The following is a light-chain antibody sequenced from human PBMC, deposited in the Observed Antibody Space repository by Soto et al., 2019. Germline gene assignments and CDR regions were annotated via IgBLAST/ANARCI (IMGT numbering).Light chain of an antibody. CDR1: QSVRSSY. CDR2: GAS. V-gene: IGKV3-20*01. CDR3: QQYGGSPWT. Sequence: EIVMTQSPATLSVSPGERATLSCRASQSVRSSYLAWYQQKPGQSPRLLIYGASSRATGIPDRFSGSGSGTDFTLTISRLEPEDFAVYYCQQYGGSPWTFGQGTKVDIK. J-gene: IGKJ1*01.